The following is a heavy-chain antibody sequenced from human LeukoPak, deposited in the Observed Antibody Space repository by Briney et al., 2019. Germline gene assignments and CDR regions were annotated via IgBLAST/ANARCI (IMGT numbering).Heavy chain of an antibody. J-gene: IGHJ4*02. D-gene: IGHD6-19*01. V-gene: IGHV3-30*14. CDR2: ISYDGSNK. CDR3: ARAEQWLAFDY. Sequence: GGSLRLSCAASGFTFSSYAMHWVRQAPGKGLEWVAVISYDGSNKYYADSVKGRFTISRDNSKNTLYLQMNSLRAEDTAVYYCARAEQWLAFDYWGQGTLVTVSS. CDR1: GFTFSSYA.